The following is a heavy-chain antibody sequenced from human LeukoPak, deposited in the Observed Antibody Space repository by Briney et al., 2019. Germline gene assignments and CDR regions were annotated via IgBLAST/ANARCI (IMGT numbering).Heavy chain of an antibody. D-gene: IGHD2-15*01. CDR3: ASIGSEGSFDY. Sequence: ASVKVSCKASGYTFTSYYMHWVRQAPGQGLEWMGIINPSGGSTSYAQKFQGRVTMTRDTSTSTVYVELSSLRSEDTAVYYCASIGSEGSFDYWGQGTLVTVSS. V-gene: IGHV1-46*01. CDR1: GYTFTSYY. J-gene: IGHJ4*02. CDR2: INPSGGST.